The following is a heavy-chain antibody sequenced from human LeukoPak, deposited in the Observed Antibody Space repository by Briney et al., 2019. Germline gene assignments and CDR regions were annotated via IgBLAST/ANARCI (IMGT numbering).Heavy chain of an antibody. J-gene: IGHJ4*02. D-gene: IGHD5-18*01. V-gene: IGHV1-18*01. CDR2: ISGYNGNT. Sequence: ASVKVSCKASGYTLTSYGISWVRQAPGQGLEWMGWISGYNGNTNYAQELQGRVTMTTDTSTSTAYMELRSLRSDDTAVYYCARGSVDTAMVSEYYFDYWGQGTLVTVSS. CDR3: ARGSVDTAMVSEYYFDY. CDR1: GYTLTSYG.